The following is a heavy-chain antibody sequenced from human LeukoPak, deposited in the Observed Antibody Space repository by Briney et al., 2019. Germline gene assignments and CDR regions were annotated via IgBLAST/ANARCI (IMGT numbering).Heavy chain of an antibody. V-gene: IGHV3-21*01. CDR2: ITSSSGDI. CDR3: ARGDGVVTPFDY. CDR1: GFSFSSYT. D-gene: IGHD3-3*01. Sequence: GGSLSLSGEASGFSFSSYTMQGVGQAPGKGLEGVSSITSSSGDIFYADSVKGRFAISREYAKSSLYLQMNSLRAEDTAVYYCARGDGVVTPFDYWGQGTLVTVSS. J-gene: IGHJ4*02.